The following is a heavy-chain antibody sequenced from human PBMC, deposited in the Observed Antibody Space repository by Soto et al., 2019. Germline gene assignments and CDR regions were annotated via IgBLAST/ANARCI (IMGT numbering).Heavy chain of an antibody. CDR1: GYSLTSYY. CDR3: ARSYVTSRPIDY. Sequence: QVHLVQSGAEVKKPGASVKVSCKASGYSLTSYYMHWVRQAPGQGLEWMGITNPGDGSTRYAQKFKGRVNMTSETSTSTVYMEMSSLTSEDTGVYYCARSYVTSRPIDYWGQGTLVTVSS. V-gene: IGHV1-46*01. CDR2: TNPGDGST. J-gene: IGHJ4*02. D-gene: IGHD3-10*02.